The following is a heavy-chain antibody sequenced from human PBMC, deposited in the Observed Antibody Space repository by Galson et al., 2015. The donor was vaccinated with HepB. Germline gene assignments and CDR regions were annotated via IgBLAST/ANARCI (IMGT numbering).Heavy chain of an antibody. Sequence: SCKASGSTFTSSAMQWVRRARGQRLEWIGWIVVGSGNTNYAQKFQERVTITRDMSTSTAYMELSSLRSEDTAVYYCATSLGLWNIHYDDYWGQGTLVTVSS. J-gene: IGHJ4*02. CDR2: IVVGSGNT. CDR1: GSTFTSSA. D-gene: IGHD2-2*01. V-gene: IGHV1-58*02. CDR3: ATSLGLWNIHYDDY.